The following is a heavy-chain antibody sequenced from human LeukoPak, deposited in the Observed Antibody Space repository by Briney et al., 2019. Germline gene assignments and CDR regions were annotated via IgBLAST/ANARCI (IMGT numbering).Heavy chain of an antibody. V-gene: IGHV1-2*02. Sequence: ASVKVSCKASGGTFNSHVISWLRQAPGQGLEWMGWINPNSGGTNYAQKFQGRVTMTRDTSISTAYMELSRLRSDDTAVYYCARVTVPTGGGDYWGQGTLVTVSS. J-gene: IGHJ4*02. CDR1: GGTFNSHV. D-gene: IGHD4-17*01. CDR3: ARVTVPTGGGDY. CDR2: INPNSGGT.